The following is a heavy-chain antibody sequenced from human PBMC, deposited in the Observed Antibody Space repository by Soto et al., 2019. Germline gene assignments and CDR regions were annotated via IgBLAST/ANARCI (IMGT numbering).Heavy chain of an antibody. CDR3: AKDLTGYAMDV. CDR1: GFRFNSYS. CDR2: IDARSNYI. D-gene: IGHD2-2*01. J-gene: IGHJ6*02. Sequence: GGSLRLSCEASGFRFNSYSMNWVRQAPQKGLEWVSLIDARSNYIYYADSVKGRFTISRDNAKNSLFLQMNSLRGEDTAVYYCAKDLTGYAMDVWGQGTTVTVSS. V-gene: IGHV3-21*01.